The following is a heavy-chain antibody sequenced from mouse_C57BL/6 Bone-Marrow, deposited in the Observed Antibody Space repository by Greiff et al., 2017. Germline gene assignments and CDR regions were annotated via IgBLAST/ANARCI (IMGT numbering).Heavy chain of an antibody. D-gene: IGHD1-1*01. J-gene: IGHJ3*01. CDR2: IDPSDSYT. Sequence: QVQLQQPGAELVKPGASVKLSCKASGYTFTSYWMQWVKQRPGQGLEWIGEIDPSDSYTNYNQKFKGKATLTVDTSSSTAYMQLSSLTSEDSAVYYCARRGTVGPWFAYWGQGTLVTVSA. CDR1: GYTFTSYW. CDR3: ARRGTVGPWFAY. V-gene: IGHV1-50*01.